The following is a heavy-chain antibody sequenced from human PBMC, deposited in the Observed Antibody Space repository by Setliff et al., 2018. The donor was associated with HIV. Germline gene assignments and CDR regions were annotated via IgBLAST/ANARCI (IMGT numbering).Heavy chain of an antibody. D-gene: IGHD7-27*01. V-gene: IGHV3-30*02. CDR2: IRYDGSHQ. CDR3: ARGPPGDLHYFDY. J-gene: IGHJ4*02. CDR1: GFTFSTYW. Sequence: GGSLRLSCAASGFTFSTYWMSWVRQAPGKGLEWVAFIRYDGSHQYYGDSVKGRFTISRDDSNNTVYLQMNSLRAEDTAMYYCARGPPGDLHYFDYWGQGTLVTVSS.